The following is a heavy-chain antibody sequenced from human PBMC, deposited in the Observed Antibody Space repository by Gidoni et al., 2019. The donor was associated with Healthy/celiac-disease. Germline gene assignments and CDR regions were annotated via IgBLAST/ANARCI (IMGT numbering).Heavy chain of an antibody. Sequence: VQRVQSGAEVKKPGASEKVTGKGSGYTLTELSMHWVRQAPGKGLAWMGGFAPEDGETIYAQKFQGRVTMTVDTSTDSAYMELSSLRSEDTAVYSCAPERSGSYSGWGQGTLVTVSS. V-gene: IGHV1-24*01. CDR3: APERSGSYSG. J-gene: IGHJ4*02. CDR2: FAPEDGET. D-gene: IGHD1-26*01. CDR1: GYTLTELS.